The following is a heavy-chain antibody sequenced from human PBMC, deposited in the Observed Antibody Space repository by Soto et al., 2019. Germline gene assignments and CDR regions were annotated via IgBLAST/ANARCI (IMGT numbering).Heavy chain of an antibody. Sequence: ASVKVSCKVSGYTLTELSMHWVRQAPGKGLVWMGGFDPEDGETIYAQKFQGRVTMTEDTSTDTAYMELSSLRSEDTAVYYCATGGHSSSEGWFDPWGQGTLVTVSS. CDR3: ATGGHSSSEGWFDP. D-gene: IGHD6-6*01. J-gene: IGHJ5*02. V-gene: IGHV1-24*01. CDR1: GYTLTELS. CDR2: FDPEDGET.